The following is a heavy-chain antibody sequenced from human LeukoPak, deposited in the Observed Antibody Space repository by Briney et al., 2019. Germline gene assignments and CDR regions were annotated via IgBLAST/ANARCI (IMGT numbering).Heavy chain of an antibody. D-gene: IGHD3-10*01. V-gene: IGHV4-34*01. J-gene: IGHJ4*02. CDR1: GGSFSGYY. CDR2: INHSGST. Sequence: SETLSLTCAVYGGSFSGYYWSWIRQPPGKGLEWIGEINHSGSTNYNPSLKSRVTISVDTSKNQFSLKLSSVTAADTAVYYCARDTRGAGMYWGQGTLVTVSS. CDR3: ARDTRGAGMY.